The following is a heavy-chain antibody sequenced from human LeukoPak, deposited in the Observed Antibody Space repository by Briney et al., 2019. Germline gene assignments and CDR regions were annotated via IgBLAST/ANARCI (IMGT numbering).Heavy chain of an antibody. V-gene: IGHV1-2*06. Sequence: GASVKVSCKASGYTFTGYYMHWVRQAPGQGLEWMGRINPNSGGTNYAQKFQGRVTMTRNTSISTAYMELSRLRSDDTAVYYCARGGWSSGWYVYWCFDLWGRGTLVTVSS. D-gene: IGHD6-19*01. CDR2: INPNSGGT. J-gene: IGHJ2*01. CDR1: GYTFTGYY. CDR3: ARGGWSSGWYVYWCFDL.